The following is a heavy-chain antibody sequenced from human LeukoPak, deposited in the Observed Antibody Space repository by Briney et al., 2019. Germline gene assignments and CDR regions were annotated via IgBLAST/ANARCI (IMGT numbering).Heavy chain of an antibody. J-gene: IGHJ4*02. CDR3: ARGGGDD. CDR2: IKLDGSML. V-gene: IGHV3-7*01. D-gene: IGHD3-3*01. Sequence: PGGSLRLSCAASGFTFNSYWMNWVRQAPGKGLEWVANIKLDGSMLYYVDSVKGRFTISRDNDENSLYLQMNSLRADDTAVYYCARGGGDDWGRGTPVTVSS. CDR1: GFTFNSYW.